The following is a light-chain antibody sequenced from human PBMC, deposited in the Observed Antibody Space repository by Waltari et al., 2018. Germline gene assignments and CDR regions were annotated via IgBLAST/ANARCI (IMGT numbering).Light chain of an antibody. CDR3: CSYAGSVIFTV. V-gene: IGLV2-23*02. CDR2: EVT. CDR1: SSDIGTYDL. J-gene: IGLJ2*01. Sequence: QSALTQPASVSGSPGQSITISCTGTSSDIGTYDLVSWYQQHPGKAPKGMIYEVTKRPSGVSNRFSGSKSGNTASLTISGLQAEDEADYYCCSYAGSVIFTVFGGGTKLTVL.